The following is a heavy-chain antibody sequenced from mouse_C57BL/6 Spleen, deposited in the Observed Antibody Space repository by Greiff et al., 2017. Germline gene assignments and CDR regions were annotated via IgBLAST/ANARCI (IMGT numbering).Heavy chain of an antibody. V-gene: IGHV1-82*01. CDR2: IYPGDGDT. J-gene: IGHJ1*03. Sequence: VQLQQSGPELVKPGASVKISCKASGYAFSSSWMNWVKQRPGKGLEWIGRIYPGDGDTNYNGKFKGKATLTTDKSSSPASMQLSSLTSEDSAVYFCARVLRGFDVWGTGTTVTVSS. CDR1: GYAFSSSW. CDR3: ARVLRGFDV. D-gene: IGHD1-1*01.